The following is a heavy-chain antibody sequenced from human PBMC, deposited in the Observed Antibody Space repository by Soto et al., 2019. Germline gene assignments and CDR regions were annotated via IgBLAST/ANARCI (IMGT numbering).Heavy chain of an antibody. Sequence: QVQLVESGGGVVQPGRSLRLSCAASGFTFSSYGMHWVRQAPGKGLEWVAVIWYDGSNKYYADSVKGRFTISRDNSKTTLYMQMNSLRAEDTAVYDCARGPDSVGVVAGTPAPGLEFDYWGQGTLVTVSS. J-gene: IGHJ4*02. CDR1: GFTFSSYG. V-gene: IGHV3-33*01. D-gene: IGHD2-15*01. CDR2: IWYDGSNK. CDR3: ARGPDSVGVVAGTPAPGLEFDY.